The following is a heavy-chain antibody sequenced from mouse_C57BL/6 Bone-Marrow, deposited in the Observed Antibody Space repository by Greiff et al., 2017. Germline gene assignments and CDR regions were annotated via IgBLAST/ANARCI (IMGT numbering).Heavy chain of an antibody. D-gene: IGHD1-1*01. Sequence: QVQLQQSGAELMKPGASVKLSCKATGYTFTGYWIEWVKQRPGHGLEWIGEILPGSGSTNSNEKFKGKATFTADPSSNTAYMQHRSLTTEDSAIYYCATLSRYFDVWGKGTTVTVSS. J-gene: IGHJ1*03. CDR3: ATLSRYFDV. CDR2: ILPGSGST. CDR1: GYTFTGYW. V-gene: IGHV1-9*01.